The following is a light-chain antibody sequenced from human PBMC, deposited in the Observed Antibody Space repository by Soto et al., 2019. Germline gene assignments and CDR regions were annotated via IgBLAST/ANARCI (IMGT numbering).Light chain of an antibody. CDR3: CSYAGGYTHAV. J-gene: IGLJ2*01. Sequence: LAQPRSVSGPPGQSVSISCSGTSSDVGTYNYVSWYQQHPGKAPKLMIYDVSKRPSGVPDRFSGSKSGNTASLTISGLQAEDEADYYCCSYAGGYTHAVFGGGTKVTVL. CDR2: DVS. V-gene: IGLV2-11*01. CDR1: SSDVGTYNY.